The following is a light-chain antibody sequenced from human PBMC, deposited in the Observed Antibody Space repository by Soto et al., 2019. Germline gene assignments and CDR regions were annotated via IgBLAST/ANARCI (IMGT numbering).Light chain of an antibody. J-gene: IGKJ5*01. Sequence: DIQMTQSPSSLSASVGDRVTITCRASQSISSYLNWYQQKPGKAPKLPIYAASSLQSGVPSRFSGSGSGTDFTPTISSLQPEDFATYYCQQSYSTPITFGQGTRLEI. CDR2: AAS. CDR1: QSISSY. V-gene: IGKV1-39*01. CDR3: QQSYSTPIT.